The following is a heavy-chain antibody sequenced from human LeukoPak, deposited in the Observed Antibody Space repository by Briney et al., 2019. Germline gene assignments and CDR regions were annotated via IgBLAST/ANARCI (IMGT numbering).Heavy chain of an antibody. J-gene: IGHJ5*02. CDR1: GFTFSSYA. CDR3: AKGAYSSGWYRWFDP. Sequence: GGSLRLSCAASGFTFSSYAMHWVRQAPGKGLEWVSGISWNSGSIGYADSVKGRFTISRDNAKNSLYLQMNSLRAEDTALYYCAKGAYSSGWYRWFDPWGQGTLVTVSS. CDR2: ISWNSGSI. V-gene: IGHV3-9*01. D-gene: IGHD6-19*01.